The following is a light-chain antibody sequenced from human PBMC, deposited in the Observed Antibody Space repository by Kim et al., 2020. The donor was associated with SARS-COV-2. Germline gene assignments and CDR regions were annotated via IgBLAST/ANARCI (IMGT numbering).Light chain of an antibody. CDR1: QSVYSNY. CDR3: QQYGSSGT. J-gene: IGKJ1*01. Sequence: EIVLTQSPGTLSLSPGERATLSCRASQSVYSNYLAWYLQKPGQAPRLLIYGASSRATGIPDRFSGSGSGTDFTLTINRLQPDDFAVYYCQQYGSSGTFGQGTKVDIK. V-gene: IGKV3-20*01. CDR2: GAS.